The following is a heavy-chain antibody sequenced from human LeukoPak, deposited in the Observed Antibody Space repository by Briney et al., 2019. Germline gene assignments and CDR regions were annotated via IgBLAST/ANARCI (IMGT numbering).Heavy chain of an antibody. D-gene: IGHD1-1*01. CDR3: ARRHSPTSGYYYGMDV. J-gene: IGHJ6*02. V-gene: IGHV1-18*01. CDR1: GYTLTIFG. CDR2: VSAYNGNT. Sequence: GASVKVSCQASGYTLTIFGVGWVRQAPEEGIEWIGWVSAYNGNTNYEQKLQGKVTMTTDTSTSTAYMEQRGLRSDDTAVYYCARRHSPTSGYYYGMDVGGQRTTDTVSS.